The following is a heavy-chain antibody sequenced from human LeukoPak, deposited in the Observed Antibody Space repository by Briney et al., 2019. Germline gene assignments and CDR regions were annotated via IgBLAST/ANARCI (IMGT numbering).Heavy chain of an antibody. J-gene: IGHJ3*02. Sequence: GGSLRLSCAASGFIFDDHGMHWVRQAPGKGLEWVSGISWSSGIIGYADSVKGRFTISRDNAKNSLYLQMNSLRAEDTALYYCAKAWVRGVIITGYAFDIWGQGTMVTVSS. CDR3: AKAWVRGVIITGYAFDI. D-gene: IGHD3-10*01. CDR2: ISWSSGII. V-gene: IGHV3-9*01. CDR1: GFIFDDHG.